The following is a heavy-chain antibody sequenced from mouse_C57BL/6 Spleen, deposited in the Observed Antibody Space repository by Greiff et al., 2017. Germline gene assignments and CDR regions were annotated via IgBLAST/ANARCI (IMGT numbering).Heavy chain of an antibody. J-gene: IGHJ2*01. CDR3: SRGHYGSSYAY. D-gene: IGHD1-1*01. CDR2: ISSGSSSI. CDR1: GFTFSDYG. Sequence: DVMLVESGGGLVKPGGSLKLSCAASGFTFSDYGMPWVRQAPEKGLEWVAYISSGSSSIYYADTVKGRFTISRDNAKNTLVLQMTSLRSEVTAMYYCSRGHYGSSYAYWGQGTTLTVSS. V-gene: IGHV5-17*01.